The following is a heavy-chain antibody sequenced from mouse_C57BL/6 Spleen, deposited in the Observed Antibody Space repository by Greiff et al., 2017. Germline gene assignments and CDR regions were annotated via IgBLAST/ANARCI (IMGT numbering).Heavy chain of an antibody. Sequence: QVQLQQSGAELAMPGASVKLSCKASGYTFTSYWMHWVKQRPGQGLEWIGEIDPSDSYTYYNQKFKGKSTVTVDKSSSTAYMQLSSLTSEDSAVYYGARWLLPGAMDYWGQGTSVTVSS. D-gene: IGHD2-3*01. CDR3: ARWLLPGAMDY. CDR2: IDPSDSYT. CDR1: GYTFTSYW. J-gene: IGHJ4*01. V-gene: IGHV1-69*01.